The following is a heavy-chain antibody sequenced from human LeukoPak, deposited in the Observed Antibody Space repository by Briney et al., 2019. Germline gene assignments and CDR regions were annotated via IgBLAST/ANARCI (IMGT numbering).Heavy chain of an antibody. CDR2: ISNNGGYT. CDR1: GFTFSSYS. D-gene: IGHD2-15*01. Sequence: GGSLRLSCAASGFTFSSYSMNWARQAPGKGLEWVSAISNNGGYTYYADSVQGRFTISRDNSKSTLCLQMNSLRAEDTAVYYCAKQLGYCSDGSCYFPYWGQGTLVTVSS. V-gene: IGHV3-23*01. J-gene: IGHJ4*02. CDR3: AKQLGYCSDGSCYFPY.